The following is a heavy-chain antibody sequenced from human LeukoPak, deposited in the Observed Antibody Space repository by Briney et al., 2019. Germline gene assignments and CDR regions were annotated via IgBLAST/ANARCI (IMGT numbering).Heavy chain of an antibody. D-gene: IGHD1-14*01. Sequence: GGSLTLSCSASAFTLSTYWMGWGRQAPGKGREWGANIKPGGSEKNYVESVKGRFNISRDNTKNPLYLQMKRLRAEETVVCYRARDNSGADAEHWAGWGQGTLVTVSS. CDR3: ARDNSGADAEHWAG. CDR2: IKPGGSEK. CDR1: AFTLSTYW. V-gene: IGHV3-7*05. J-gene: IGHJ4*02.